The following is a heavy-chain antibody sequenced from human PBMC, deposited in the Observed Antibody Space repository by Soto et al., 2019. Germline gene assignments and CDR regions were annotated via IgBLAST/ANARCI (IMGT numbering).Heavy chain of an antibody. CDR3: AMSFLVYCSSTSCYVQGWFDP. J-gene: IGHJ5*02. D-gene: IGHD2-2*01. Sequence: QVQLQESGPGLVKPSQTLSLTCTVSGGSISSGGYYWSWIRQHPGKGLEWIGYIYYSGSTYYNPSLKSRVTIAVDTSKNQCSLKLSSVTAADTAVYYCAMSFLVYCSSTSCYVQGWFDPWGQGTLVTVSS. V-gene: IGHV4-31*03. CDR2: IYYSGST. CDR1: GGSISSGGYY.